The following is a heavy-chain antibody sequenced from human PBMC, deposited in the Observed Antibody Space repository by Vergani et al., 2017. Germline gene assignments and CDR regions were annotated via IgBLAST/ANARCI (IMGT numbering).Heavy chain of an antibody. D-gene: IGHD2-2*02. CDR2: IYTSGST. CDR1: GGSISSGPYS. CDR3: ARVYSPDYCSNTNCYTFDY. V-gene: IGHV4-61*02. Sequence: QMQLQESGPGLVKPSQTLSLTCSVSGGSISSGPYSWNWIRQPAGRGLEWIGRIYTSGSTDYNTSLQSRVTLSVDTSKNQFSLKLTSVTAADTAVYYCARVYSPDYCSNTNCYTFDYWGQGTLVTVSS. J-gene: IGHJ4*02.